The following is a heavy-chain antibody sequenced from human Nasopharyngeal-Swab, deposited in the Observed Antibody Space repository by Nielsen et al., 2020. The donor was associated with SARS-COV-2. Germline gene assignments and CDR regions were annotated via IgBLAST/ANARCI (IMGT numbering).Heavy chain of an antibody. Sequence: SETLSLTCTVSGASISSGGYYWSWIRQHPGKGLEWIGYIYYSGSTYYNPSLKSRVTISVDTSKNQFSLKLSSVTAADTAVYYCARELYYDFWSGYYWPSESWFDPWGQGTLVTVSS. J-gene: IGHJ5*02. V-gene: IGHV4-31*03. CDR1: GASISSGGYY. D-gene: IGHD3-3*01. CDR3: ARELYYDFWSGYYWPSESWFDP. CDR2: IYYSGST.